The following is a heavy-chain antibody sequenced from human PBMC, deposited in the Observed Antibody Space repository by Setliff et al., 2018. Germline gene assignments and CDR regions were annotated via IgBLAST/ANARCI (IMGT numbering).Heavy chain of an antibody. CDR3: ARGRNIAARLLDS. CDR2: INHRGST. V-gene: IGHV4-34*01. Sequence: SETLSLTCAVSSLSVSSGYFWGWIRQPPGKGLEWIGEINHRGSTNYNPSLKSRVTISIDTSKDQFSLKLISMTAADTAVYYCARGRNIAARLLDSWGQGTLVTVSS. D-gene: IGHD6-6*01. CDR1: SLSVSSGYF. J-gene: IGHJ4*02.